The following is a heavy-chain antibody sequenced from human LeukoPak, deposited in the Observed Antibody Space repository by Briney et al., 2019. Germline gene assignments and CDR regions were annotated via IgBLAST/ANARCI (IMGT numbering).Heavy chain of an antibody. D-gene: IGHD3-10*01. V-gene: IGHV4-34*01. J-gene: IGHJ6*02. CDR1: GGFFSGYY. Sequence: SETLSLTCAVYGGFFSGYYWSWIRQPPGKGLEWIGEINHSGSTNYNPSLKSRVTISVDTSKNQFSLKLSSVTAADTAVYYCARGGGGIILGDSEGMDVWGQGTTVTVSS. CDR2: INHSGST. CDR3: ARGGGGIILGDSEGMDV.